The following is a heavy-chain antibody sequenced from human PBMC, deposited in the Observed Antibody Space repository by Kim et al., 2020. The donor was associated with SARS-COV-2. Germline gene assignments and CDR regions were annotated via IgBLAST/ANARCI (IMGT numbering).Heavy chain of an antibody. CDR2: INGDSRTI. J-gene: IGHJ4*02. Sequence: GGSLRLSCAASGFTFSFYSMTWVRQAPGKGLEWVSYINGDSRTIFYTDSVKGRFTISRDNAKNSLYLQMNSLRDEDTGVYYCARDSGEAGADDHWGQGTLVTVSS. V-gene: IGHV3-48*02. CDR3: ARDSGEAGADDH. CDR1: GFTFSFYS. D-gene: IGHD6-13*01.